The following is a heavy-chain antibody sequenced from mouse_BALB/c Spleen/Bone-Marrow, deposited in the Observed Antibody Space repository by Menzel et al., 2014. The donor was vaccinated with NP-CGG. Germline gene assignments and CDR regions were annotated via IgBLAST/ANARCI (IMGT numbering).Heavy chain of an antibody. D-gene: IGHD2-3*01. CDR2: ISYSGNT. CDR3: ATYDGYCFDY. J-gene: IGHJ2*01. CDR1: GDSITSGY. Sequence: EVHLVESGPSLVKPSQTLSLTCSVTGDSITSGYWNWIRKFPGNKLEYMGYISYSGNTYYNPSPKSRISITRGTSKNQYYLQLNSVTTEDTATYYCATYDGYCFDYWGQGTTLTVSS. V-gene: IGHV3-8*02.